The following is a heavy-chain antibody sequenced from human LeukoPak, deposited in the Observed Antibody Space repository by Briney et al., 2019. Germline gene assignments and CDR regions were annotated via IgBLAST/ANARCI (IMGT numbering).Heavy chain of an antibody. Sequence: GGSLRLSCAASGFTFSSYSMNWVRQAPGKGLEWVSSISSSSSYIYYADSVKGRFTISRDNAKNSLYLQMNSLRAEDTAVYYCARVPHDSSGYPFDYWGQGTLSPSPQ. CDR3: ARVPHDSSGYPFDY. J-gene: IGHJ4*02. CDR2: ISSSSSYI. D-gene: IGHD3-22*01. CDR1: GFTFSSYS. V-gene: IGHV3-21*01.